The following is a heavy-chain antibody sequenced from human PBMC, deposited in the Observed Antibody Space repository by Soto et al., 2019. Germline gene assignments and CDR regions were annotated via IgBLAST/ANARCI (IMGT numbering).Heavy chain of an antibody. Sequence: QVHLQQWGAGLLKPSETLSLTCAVNGGSLTGYYWSWIRQPPGKGLEWIGEIKDGGVTNYSPSLKGKVTPSEDTAKNQFSLKVTPVTAAGTAVYYCARGQEGIVAAHWDQGTLVTLSS. CDR3: ARGQEGIVAAH. CDR2: IKDGGVT. V-gene: IGHV4-34*01. CDR1: GGSLTGYY. J-gene: IGHJ4*02. D-gene: IGHD5-12*01.